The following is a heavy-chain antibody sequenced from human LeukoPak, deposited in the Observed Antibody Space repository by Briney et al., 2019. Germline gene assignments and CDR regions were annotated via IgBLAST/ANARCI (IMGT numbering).Heavy chain of an antibody. D-gene: IGHD5-12*01. V-gene: IGHV4-61*05. CDR2: IYYSGST. CDR1: GGSISSSSYH. J-gene: IGHJ6*03. Sequence: PSETLSLTCTVSGGSISSSSYHWGWIRQPPGKGLEWIGYIYYSGSTNYNPSLKSRVTISVDTSKNQFSLKLSSVTAADTAVYYCARVKRDSEVGWLRLEGDYYYYYYMDVWGKGTTVTISS. CDR3: ARVKRDSEVGWLRLEGDYYYYYYMDV.